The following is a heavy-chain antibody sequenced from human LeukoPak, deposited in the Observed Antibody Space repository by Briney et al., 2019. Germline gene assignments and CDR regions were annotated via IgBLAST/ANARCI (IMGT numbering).Heavy chain of an antibody. D-gene: IGHD1-26*01. V-gene: IGHV1-69*08. CDR1: GGTFLSHT. Sequence: GASVKVSCKTSGGTFLSHTFSWVRQAPGQGLEWMGKITPVINTANYAQTFQGRVSIYADKSTTTVYMGLSGLRPDDTAVYYCTRDWGPNSGNFHYDAFDIWGHGTMVTVSS. CDR3: TRDWGPNSGNFHYDAFDI. CDR2: ITPVINTA. J-gene: IGHJ3*02.